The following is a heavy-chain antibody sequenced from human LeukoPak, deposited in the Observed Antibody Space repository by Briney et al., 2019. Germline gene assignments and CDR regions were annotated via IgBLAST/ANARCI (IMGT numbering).Heavy chain of an antibody. CDR1: GFSIRTFW. J-gene: IGHJ4*02. D-gene: IGHD3-10*01. CDR2: IRGDESRL. V-gene: IGHV3-7*03. CDR3: ARVVHYGSGPAVG. Sequence: GGSLRLSCGASGFSIRTFWMTWLRQAPGKGLEWVANIRGDESRLYYLDSVKGRFTISRDNAKNSLYLQMNSLRAEDTAVYYCARVVHYGSGPAVGWGQGTLVTVSS.